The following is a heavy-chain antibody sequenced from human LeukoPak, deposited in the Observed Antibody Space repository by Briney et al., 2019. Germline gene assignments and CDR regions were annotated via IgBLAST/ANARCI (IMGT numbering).Heavy chain of an antibody. D-gene: IGHD3-9*01. CDR3: ARAYDILTGTFFDY. CDR1: GFTVSSNY. Sequence: GGSLRLSCAASGFTVSSNYMSWVRQAPGKGLELVSVIYSGGSTYYADSVKGRFTISRDNSKNTLYLQMNTLRAEDTAVYYCARAYDILTGTFFDYWGQGTLVTVSS. V-gene: IGHV3-53*01. CDR2: IYSGGST. J-gene: IGHJ4*02.